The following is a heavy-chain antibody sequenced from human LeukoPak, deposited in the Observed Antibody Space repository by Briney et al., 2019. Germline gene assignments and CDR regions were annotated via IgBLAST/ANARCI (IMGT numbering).Heavy chain of an antibody. Sequence: SGGSLRLSCAASGFTFSSYEMNWVRQAPGKGLEGVSDISSSGSTIYYADSVKGRFTISRDNAKNSLYLQMNSLRAEDTAVYYCARDLGYSSGWYYFDYWGQGTLVTVSS. CDR3: ARDLGYSSGWYYFDY. CDR2: ISSSGSTI. V-gene: IGHV3-48*03. J-gene: IGHJ4*02. CDR1: GFTFSSYE. D-gene: IGHD6-19*01.